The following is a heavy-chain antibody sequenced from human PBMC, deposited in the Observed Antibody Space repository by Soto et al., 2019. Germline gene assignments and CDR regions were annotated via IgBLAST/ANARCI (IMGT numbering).Heavy chain of an antibody. D-gene: IGHD3-3*01. Sequence: QVQLVESGGGVVQPGRSLRLSCAASGFTFSSYGMHWVRQAPGKGLEWVAVISYDGSNKYYADSVKGRFTISRDNSKNTLYLQMNSLRAEDTAVYYCAKDRLQRRLVSEYYFDYWGQGTLVTVSS. V-gene: IGHV3-30*18. CDR1: GFTFSSYG. CDR2: ISYDGSNK. CDR3: AKDRLQRRLVSEYYFDY. J-gene: IGHJ4*02.